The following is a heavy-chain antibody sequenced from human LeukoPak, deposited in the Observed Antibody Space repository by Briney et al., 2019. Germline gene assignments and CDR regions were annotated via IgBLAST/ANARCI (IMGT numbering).Heavy chain of an antibody. CDR1: GGSISSYY. D-gene: IGHD1-26*01. V-gene: IGHV4-59*12. Sequence: SETLSLTCTVSGGSISSYYWSWIRQPPGKGLEWIGYIYYGGSTNYNPSLKSRVTISVDTSKNQFSLKLSSVTAADTAVYYCARRSYCDYWGQGTLVTVSS. CDR3: ARRSYCDY. CDR2: IYYGGST. J-gene: IGHJ4*02.